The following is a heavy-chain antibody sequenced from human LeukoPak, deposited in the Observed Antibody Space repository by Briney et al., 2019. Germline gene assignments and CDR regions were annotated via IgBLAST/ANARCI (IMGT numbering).Heavy chain of an antibody. CDR2: IYTSGST. CDR3: ARGTYRNNNYFDY. CDR1: GGSISSGSYY. J-gene: IGHJ4*02. Sequence: NASQTLSLTCTVSGGSISSGSYYWSWIRQPAGKGLEWIGRIYTSGSTNYNPFLKSRVTISVDTSKNQFSLKLSSVTAADTAVYYCARGTYRNNNYFDYWGQGTLVTVSS. V-gene: IGHV4-61*02. D-gene: IGHD1/OR15-1a*01.